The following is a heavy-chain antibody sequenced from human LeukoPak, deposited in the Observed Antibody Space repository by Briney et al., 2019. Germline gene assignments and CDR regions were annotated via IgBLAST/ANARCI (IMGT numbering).Heavy chain of an antibody. CDR3: ARGAPSGYFDY. CDR1: GGSFSGYY. CDR2: INHSGST. J-gene: IGHJ4*02. Sequence: SETLSLTCAVYGGSFSGYYWSWIRQPPGKGLEWIGEINHSGSTNYNPSLRSRVTISVDTSKNQLSLKLSSVTAADTAVYYCARGAPSGYFDYWGQGTLVTVSS. V-gene: IGHV4-34*01.